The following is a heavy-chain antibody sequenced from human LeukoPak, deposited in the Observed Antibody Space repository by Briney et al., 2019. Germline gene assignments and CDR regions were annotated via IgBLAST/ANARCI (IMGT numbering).Heavy chain of an antibody. CDR1: GYTFTSYY. J-gene: IGHJ6*03. CDR2: INTSGGST. D-gene: IGHD2-2*02. CDR3: ARGGQYCSSTSCYTYYYYYMDV. V-gene: IGHV1-46*01. Sequence: ASVQDSCKASGYTFTSYYMHWVRQAPGQELEWMGIINTSGGSTSYAQKFQGRVTMTRDMSTSTVYMELSSLRSEDTAVYYCARGGQYCSSTSCYTYYYYYMDVWGKGTTVTVSS.